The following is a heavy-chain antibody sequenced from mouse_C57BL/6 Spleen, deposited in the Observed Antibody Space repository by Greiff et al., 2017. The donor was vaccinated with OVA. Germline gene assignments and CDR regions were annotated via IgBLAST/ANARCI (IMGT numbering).Heavy chain of an antibody. CDR2: IYPGNSDT. V-gene: IGHV1-5*01. J-gene: IGHJ2*01. CDR1: GYTFTSYW. D-gene: IGHD2-14*01. Sequence: EVQLQQSGTVLVRPGASVKMSCTTSGYTFTSYWMHWVKQRPGQGLEWIGAIYPGNSDTSYTQKFKGKAKLTAVTSASTAYMELSSLTNEDSAVYYCTGGTPYYFDYWGQGTTLTVSS. CDR3: TGGTPYYFDY.